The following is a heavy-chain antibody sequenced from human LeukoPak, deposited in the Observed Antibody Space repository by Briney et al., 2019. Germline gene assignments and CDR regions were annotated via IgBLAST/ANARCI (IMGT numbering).Heavy chain of an antibody. Sequence: GGSLRLSCAASGFTFNIYSMNWVRQAPGKGLEWVSSISSNSNHIYYADSVKGRFTISRDNAKNSLYLQMNSLRAEDTAVYYCARELGGLIGTIPPFDCWGQGTLVTVPS. CDR2: ISSNSNHI. D-gene: IGHD1-20*01. CDR3: ARELGGLIGTIPPFDC. V-gene: IGHV3-21*01. J-gene: IGHJ4*02. CDR1: GFTFNIYS.